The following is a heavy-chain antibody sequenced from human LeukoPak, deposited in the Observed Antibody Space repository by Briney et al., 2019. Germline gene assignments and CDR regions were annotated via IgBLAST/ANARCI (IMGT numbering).Heavy chain of an antibody. J-gene: IGHJ4*02. CDR2: INHSGST. CDR3: ARSGPSHLTTVPYYSDY. CDR1: GGSFSGYY. V-gene: IGHV4-34*01. Sequence: NPSETLSLTCAVYGGSFSGYYWSWIRQPPGKGLEWIGEINHSGSTNYNPSLKSRVTISVDTSKNQFSLKLSSVTAADTAVYYCARSGPSHLTTVPYYSDYWGQGTLVSVSS. D-gene: IGHD4-17*01.